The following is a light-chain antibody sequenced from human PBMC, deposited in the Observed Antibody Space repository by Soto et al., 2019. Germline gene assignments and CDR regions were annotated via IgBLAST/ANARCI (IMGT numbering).Light chain of an antibody. V-gene: IGKV1-5*03. CDR3: QHYNSYSGA. J-gene: IGKJ1*01. CDR2: KAS. CDR1: QTISSW. Sequence: EILITQSPPTLSGSAGDRVTITCRASQTISSWLAWYQQIPGTAPKLLIYKASTLKSGVPSRFSGSASGTEFTLTISSLQPDDFATYYCQHYNSYSGAFGQGTRVDIK.